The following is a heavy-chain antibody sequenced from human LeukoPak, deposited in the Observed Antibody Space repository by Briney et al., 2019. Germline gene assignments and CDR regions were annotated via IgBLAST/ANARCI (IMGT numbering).Heavy chain of an antibody. CDR1: GGSISSYY. Sequence: SETLSLTCTVSGGSISSYYWSWIRQPPGKGLEWIGYIYYSGSTSYNPSLKSRVTISVDTSNNQFSLKLSSVTAADTAVYYCARAPNWNYAQNYYFDYWGQGTLVTVSS. J-gene: IGHJ4*02. CDR3: ARAPNWNYAQNYYFDY. V-gene: IGHV4-59*08. D-gene: IGHD1-7*01. CDR2: IYYSGST.